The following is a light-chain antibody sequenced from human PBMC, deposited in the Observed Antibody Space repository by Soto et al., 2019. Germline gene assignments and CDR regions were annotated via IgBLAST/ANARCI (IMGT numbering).Light chain of an antibody. J-gene: IGKJ1*01. CDR2: DAS. Sequence: ELVLTQSPATLALSAAERGTLSCRASQSVSSYLAWYQQKPGQAPRLLIYDASNRATGIPARFSGSGSGTDFTLTISSLEPEDFAVYYCQQRSNWPWTFGQGTKVDIK. CDR3: QQRSNWPWT. V-gene: IGKV3-11*01. CDR1: QSVSSY.